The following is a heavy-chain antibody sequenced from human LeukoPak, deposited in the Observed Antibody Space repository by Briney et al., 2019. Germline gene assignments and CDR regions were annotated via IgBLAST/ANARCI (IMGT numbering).Heavy chain of an antibody. J-gene: IGHJ3*02. CDR3: AKDYYDGSGDAFDI. CDR2: IRYDGSNK. CDR1: GFTFSSYG. D-gene: IGHD3-22*01. Sequence: AGGSLRLSCAASGFTFSSYGMHWVRQAPGKGLEWVAFIRYDGSNKYYADSVKGRFTISRDNSKNTLYLQMNSLRAEDTAVYYCAKDYYDGSGDAFDIWGQGTMVTVSS. V-gene: IGHV3-30*02.